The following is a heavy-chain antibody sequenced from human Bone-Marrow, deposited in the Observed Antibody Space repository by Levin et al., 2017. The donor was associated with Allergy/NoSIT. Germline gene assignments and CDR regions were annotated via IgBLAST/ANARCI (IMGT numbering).Heavy chain of an antibody. CDR3: ARGLIVGEIVAGAFDF. Sequence: PGGSLRLSCAASGFTFSSYEMNWVRQAPGKGLEWVSWISSSGTSIYYADYVQGRFTISRDNAKNSLHLQTSSLRAEDTGVYYCARGLIVGEIVAGAFDFWGQGTVVTVSS. J-gene: IGHJ3*01. CDR1: GFTFSSYE. V-gene: IGHV3-48*03. D-gene: IGHD1-26*01. CDR2: ISSSGTSI.